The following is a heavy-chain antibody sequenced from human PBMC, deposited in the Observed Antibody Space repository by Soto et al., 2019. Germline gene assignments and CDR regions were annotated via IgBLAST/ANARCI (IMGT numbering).Heavy chain of an antibody. CDR2: VFDSGNT. V-gene: IGHV4-4*07. D-gene: IGHD3-3*01. CDR3: EAWSSYYTVDV. CDR1: GGSISSYS. J-gene: IGHJ6*02. Sequence: LSLTCSVSGGSISSYSWSWIRQPAGKGLEWIGRVFDSGNTNYNPSLQSRVTMSLDTSKKQFSLKLTSVTAADTAVYYCEAWSSYYTVDVWGQGTTVTVSS.